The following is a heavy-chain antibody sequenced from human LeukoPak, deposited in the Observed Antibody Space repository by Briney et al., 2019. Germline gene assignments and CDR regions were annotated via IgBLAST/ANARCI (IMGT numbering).Heavy chain of an antibody. D-gene: IGHD2-2*01. J-gene: IGHJ4*02. V-gene: IGHV3-49*04. Sequence: GGSLRLSCSTSGFTFGDYAMSWVRQAPGKGLEWVGFIQAKAYGGATKYAASVNGRFSVSRDDSQSIANLQMNDLKTEDTAVYYCTRAPHPRCSSSGCYLDYWGQGTLVTVSS. CDR2: IQAKAYGGAT. CDR3: TRAPHPRCSSSGCYLDY. CDR1: GFTFGDYA.